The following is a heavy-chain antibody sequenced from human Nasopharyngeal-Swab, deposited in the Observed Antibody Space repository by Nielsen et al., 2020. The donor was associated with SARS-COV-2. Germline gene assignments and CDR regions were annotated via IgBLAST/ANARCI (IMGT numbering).Heavy chain of an antibody. CDR3: AREILRFLEWLLPDAFDI. Sequence: SVNVSCKASGGTFSSYAISWVRQAPGQGLDWMGGIIPILGIANYAQKFQGRVTITADKSTSTAYMELSSLRSEDTAVYYCAREILRFLEWLLPDAFDIWGQGTMVTVSS. J-gene: IGHJ3*02. D-gene: IGHD3-3*01. V-gene: IGHV1-69*10. CDR2: IIPILGIA. CDR1: GGTFSSYA.